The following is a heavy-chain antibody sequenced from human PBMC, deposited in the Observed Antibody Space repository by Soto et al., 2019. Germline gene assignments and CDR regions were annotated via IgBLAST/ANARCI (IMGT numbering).Heavy chain of an antibody. V-gene: IGHV1-18*04. CDR2: ISAYNGNT. CDR3: ARHCSXTSCYLSWLYYYYGMDV. D-gene: IGHD2-2*01. CDR1: GYTFTSYG. Sequence: GASVKVSCKASGYTFTSYGISWVRQAPGQGLEWMGWISAYNGNTNYAQKLQGRVTMTTDTSTSTAYMELRSLRSDDTAVYYCARHCSXTSCYLSWLYYYYGMDVWGQGTTVTVSS. J-gene: IGHJ6*02.